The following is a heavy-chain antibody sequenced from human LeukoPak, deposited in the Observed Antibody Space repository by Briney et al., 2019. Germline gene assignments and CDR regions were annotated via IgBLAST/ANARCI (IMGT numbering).Heavy chain of an antibody. J-gene: IGHJ4*02. CDR2: IYYSGST. V-gene: IGHV4-59*01. Sequence: SETLSLTCTVSGGSISSYYWSWIRQPPGKGLEWIGYIYYSGSTNYNPSLKSRVTISVDTSKNQFSLKLSSVTAADTAVYYCARARTGYDFLGNDYWGQGTLVTVSS. CDR1: GGSISSYY. D-gene: IGHD5-12*01. CDR3: ARARTGYDFLGNDY.